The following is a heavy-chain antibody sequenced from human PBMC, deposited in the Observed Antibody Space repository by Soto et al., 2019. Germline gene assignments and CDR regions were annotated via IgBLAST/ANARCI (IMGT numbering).Heavy chain of an antibody. J-gene: IGHJ6*02. CDR3: ARDGDIGGMDV. D-gene: IGHD3-16*02. CDR1: GGSITSDSYS. V-gene: IGHV4-30-2*01. Sequence: QLQLQESGSGLVKPSQTLSLTCAVSGGSITSDSYSWSWILQPPGKGLEWVGYIYPGGHTSYNPSLRSRITISIDRSMSLFSLNLTSLTAADTAVYFCARDGDIGGMDVWGQGTTVTVSS. CDR2: IYPGGHT.